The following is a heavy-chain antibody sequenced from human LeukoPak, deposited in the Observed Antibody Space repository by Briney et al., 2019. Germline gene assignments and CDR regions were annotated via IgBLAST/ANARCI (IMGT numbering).Heavy chain of an antibody. D-gene: IGHD1-26*01. CDR1: GGSIRSSGYY. CDR2: IYYSGST. V-gene: IGHV4-39*07. CDR3: AREHRLWETSLHFDY. Sequence: PSETLSLTCKISGGSIRSSGYYWGWIRLPPGKGLEWIGNIYYSGSTYYKPSLKSRVTISLDTSKNQFSLKLSSVTAADTAVYYCAREHRLWETSLHFDYWGQGTLVTVSS. J-gene: IGHJ4*02.